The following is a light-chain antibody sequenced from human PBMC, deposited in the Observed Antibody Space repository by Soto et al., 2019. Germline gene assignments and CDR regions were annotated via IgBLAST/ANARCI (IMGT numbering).Light chain of an antibody. Sequence: EIVLTQSPGTVSLSTGEIATLSCRASQSVTNNFLAWYQQKPVQAPRLLIYGASRRAAGIPDRFSGSVSGTDFTLTISRLEPAEFAVYSCQQYATVPITFGGGVKVDIK. CDR3: QQYATVPIT. V-gene: IGKV3-20*01. J-gene: IGKJ4*01. CDR1: QSVTNNF. CDR2: GAS.